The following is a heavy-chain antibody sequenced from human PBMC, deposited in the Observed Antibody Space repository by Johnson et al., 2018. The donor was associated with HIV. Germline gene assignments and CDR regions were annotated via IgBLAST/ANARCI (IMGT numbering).Heavy chain of an antibody. J-gene: IGHJ3*02. Sequence: QVQLVESGGGVVQPGGSLRLSCAASGFTFSSYGMHWVRQAPGKGLEWVAFIRYDGSNKYYADSVKGRFTISRDNSKNTLYLQGNSLRPEDTAVYFCARTVDSSLLWWGGAFDIWGQGTMVTVSS. CDR3: ARTVDSSLLWWGGAFDI. D-gene: IGHD2-21*01. CDR1: GFTFSSYG. CDR2: IRYDGSNK. V-gene: IGHV3-30*02.